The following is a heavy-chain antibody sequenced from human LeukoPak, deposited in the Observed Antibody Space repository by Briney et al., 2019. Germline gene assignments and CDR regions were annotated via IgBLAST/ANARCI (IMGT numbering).Heavy chain of an antibody. J-gene: IGHJ4*02. V-gene: IGHV3-7*01. D-gene: IGHD1-26*01. Sequence: GGSLRLSCAASGFTFSSYLMSWVRQAPGKGLEWVANIKQDGSEKYYVDSVKGRFTISRDNAKNSLYLQMNSLRAEDTAVCYCARDGELLDYWGQGTLVTVSS. CDR2: IKQDGSEK. CDR1: GFTFSSYL. CDR3: ARDGELLDY.